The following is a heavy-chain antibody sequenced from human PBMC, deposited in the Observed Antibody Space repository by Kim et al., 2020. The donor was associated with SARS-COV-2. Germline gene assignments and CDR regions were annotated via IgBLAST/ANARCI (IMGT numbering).Heavy chain of an antibody. Sequence: SPSFQGHVTISADKSISTAYLQWSSLKASDTAMYYCARPHLNEYSSSLDYWGQGTLVTVSS. V-gene: IGHV5-10-1*01. J-gene: IGHJ4*02. CDR3: ARPHLNEYSSSLDY. D-gene: IGHD6-6*01.